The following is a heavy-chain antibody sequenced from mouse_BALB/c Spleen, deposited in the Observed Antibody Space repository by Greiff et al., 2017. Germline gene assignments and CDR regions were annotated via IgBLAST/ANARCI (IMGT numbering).Heavy chain of an antibody. CDR3: ARSDIWGFFDY. V-gene: IGHV5-4*02. D-gene: IGHD1-1*02. CDR2: ISDGGSYT. Sequence: EVKLMESGGGLVKPGGSLKLSCAASGFTFSDYYMYWVRQTPEKRLEWVATISDGGSYTYYPDSVKGRFTISRDNAKNNLYLQMSSLKSEDTAMYYCARSDIWGFFDYWGQGTTLTVSS. CDR1: GFTFSDYY. J-gene: IGHJ2*01.